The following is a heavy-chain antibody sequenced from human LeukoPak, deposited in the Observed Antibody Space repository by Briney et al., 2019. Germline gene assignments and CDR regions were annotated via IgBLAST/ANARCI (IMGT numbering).Heavy chain of an antibody. J-gene: IGHJ4*02. V-gene: IGHV3-23*01. D-gene: IGHD3-3*01. CDR3: AKADRITIFGVAHN. CDR1: GFTFSSYW. Sequence: GGSLRLSCAASGFTFSSYWMHWVRQAPGKGLEWVSAISGSGGSTYYADSVKGRFTISRDNSKNTLYLQMNSLRAEDTAVYYCAKADRITIFGVAHNWGQGTLVTVSS. CDR2: ISGSGGST.